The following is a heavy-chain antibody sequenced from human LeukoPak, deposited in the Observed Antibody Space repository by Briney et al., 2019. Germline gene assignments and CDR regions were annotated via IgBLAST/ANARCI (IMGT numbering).Heavy chain of an antibody. CDR3: GRLDDYDYSAW. J-gene: IGHJ4*02. CDR1: GGSLSSGSYY. V-gene: IGHV4-39*01. Sequence: PSETLSLTCTVSGGSLSSGSYYWGWIRQPPGKGLEWIGSIYYNGNTYYNPSLKSRVTISVDTSKNQFSLKLNSVTAADTAVYFCGRLDDYDYSAWWGQGIPVTVSS. D-gene: IGHD4/OR15-4a*01. CDR2: IYYNGNT.